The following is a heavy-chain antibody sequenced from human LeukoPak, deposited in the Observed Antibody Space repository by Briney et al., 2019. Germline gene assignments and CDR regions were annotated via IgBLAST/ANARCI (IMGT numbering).Heavy chain of an antibody. CDR2: ITHSGST. Sequence: PSETLSLTCTVSGVSFSGYYWTWVRQPPGKGLEWIGEITHSGSTSCNPSLKSRVTISVDTSKNQFSLKLTSVTAADTAVYYCAGNGLYWGQGTLVTVSS. CDR1: GVSFSGYY. D-gene: IGHD2-8*01. V-gene: IGHV4-34*01. CDR3: AGNGLY. J-gene: IGHJ4*02.